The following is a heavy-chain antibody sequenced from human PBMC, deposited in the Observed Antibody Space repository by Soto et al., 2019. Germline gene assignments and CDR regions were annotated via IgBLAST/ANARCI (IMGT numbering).Heavy chain of an antibody. D-gene: IGHD5-12*01. J-gene: IGHJ4*02. CDR2: INQDASNK. Sequence: EVQLVESGGGLVQPGGSLRLSCAASGFSFSSYWMTWVRQAPGKGLEWVANINQDASNKNYMDSVKGRLTISRDNAKNSAELQMNSLRVEDTAVYYCARVGYNDYENDYWGQGTLVTVSS. CDR1: GFSFSSYW. CDR3: ARVGYNDYENDY. V-gene: IGHV3-7*05.